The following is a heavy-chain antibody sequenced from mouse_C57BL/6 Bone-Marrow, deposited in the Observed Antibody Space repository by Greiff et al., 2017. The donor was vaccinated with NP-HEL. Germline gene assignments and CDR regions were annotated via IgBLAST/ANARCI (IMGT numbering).Heavy chain of an antibody. CDR2: ISDGGSYT. J-gene: IGHJ1*03. CDR1: GFTFSSYA. V-gene: IGHV5-4*01. CDR3: AREDSNYVHWYFDV. Sequence: EVQGVESGGGLVKPGGSLKLSCAASGFTFSSYAMSWVRQTPEKRLEWVATISDGGSYTYYPDNVKGRFTISRDNAKNNLYLQMSHLKSEDTAMYYCAREDSNYVHWYFDVWGTGTTVTVSS. D-gene: IGHD2-5*01.